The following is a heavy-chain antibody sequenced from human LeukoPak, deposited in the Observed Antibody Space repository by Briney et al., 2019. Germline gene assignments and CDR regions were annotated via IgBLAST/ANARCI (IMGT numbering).Heavy chain of an antibody. V-gene: IGHV3-23*01. J-gene: IGHJ4*02. D-gene: IGHD3-22*01. Sequence: PGGSLRLSCAASGFTFNNYAMSWVRQTPGKGLEWVSSSTRSAEETYHADSMKGRFTISRDNSRDTLYLQMNSLRAEDTAVYYCVKDRPNYYGTDGHYYRRDGDCWGQGTLVTVSS. CDR1: GFTFNNYA. CDR2: STRSAEET. CDR3: VKDRPNYYGTDGHYYRRDGDC.